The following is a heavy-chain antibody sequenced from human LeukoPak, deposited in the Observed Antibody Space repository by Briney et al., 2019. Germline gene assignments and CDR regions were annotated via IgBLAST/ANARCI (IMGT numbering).Heavy chain of an antibody. V-gene: IGHV4-4*07. D-gene: IGHD2-15*01. Sequence: SETLSLTCTVSGGSISSYYWSWIRQPAGKGLEWVGRIYTSGSTNYNPSLKSRVTMSVDMSKNQFSLKLSSVTAADTAVYYCARIYCSGGSCYYFDYWGQGTLVTVSS. CDR1: GGSISSYY. J-gene: IGHJ4*02. CDR2: IYTSGST. CDR3: ARIYCSGGSCYYFDY.